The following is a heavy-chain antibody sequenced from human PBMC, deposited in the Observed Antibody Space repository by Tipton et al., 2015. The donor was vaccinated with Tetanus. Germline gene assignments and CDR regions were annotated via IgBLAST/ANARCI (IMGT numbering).Heavy chain of an antibody. V-gene: IGHV4-39*07. CDR1: GGSISSGGYY. CDR2: INHSGST. J-gene: IGHJ5*02. Sequence: TLSLTCTVSGGSISSGGYYWSWIRQPPGKGLEWIGEINHSGSTNYNPSLKSRVTISVDTSKNQFSLKLSSVTAADTAVYYCARAPGLAAISFNWFDPWGQGTLVTVSS. D-gene: IGHD2-15*01. CDR3: ARAPGLAAISFNWFDP.